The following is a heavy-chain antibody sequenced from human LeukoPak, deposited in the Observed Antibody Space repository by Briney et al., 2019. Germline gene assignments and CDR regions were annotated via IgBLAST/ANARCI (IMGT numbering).Heavy chain of an antibody. V-gene: IGHV3-30*18. Sequence: PGGSLRLSCAASGFTFSSYGMHWVRQAPGKGLEWVAVISYDGSNKYYADSVKGRFTISRDNSKNTLYLQMNSLRAEDTAVYYCAKDYYCSSTSCSGCFDYWGQGTLVTVSS. CDR2: ISYDGSNK. J-gene: IGHJ4*02. D-gene: IGHD2-2*01. CDR3: AKDYYCSSTSCSGCFDY. CDR1: GFTFSSYG.